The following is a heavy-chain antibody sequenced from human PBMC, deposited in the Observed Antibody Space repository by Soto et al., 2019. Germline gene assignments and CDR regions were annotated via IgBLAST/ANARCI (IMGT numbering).Heavy chain of an antibody. CDR2: ISGGGGSM. Sequence: GGSLRLSCAASGFIFSTYAMSWVRQAPGKGLEWVSVISGGGGSMYYADSVKGRFSISRDNSKNTLYLQMNSLRAEDTAVYYCAKVYDGSGYYFAFDYWGQGTLVTVSS. CDR1: GFIFSTYA. D-gene: IGHD3-22*01. CDR3: AKVYDGSGYYFAFDY. V-gene: IGHV3-23*01. J-gene: IGHJ4*02.